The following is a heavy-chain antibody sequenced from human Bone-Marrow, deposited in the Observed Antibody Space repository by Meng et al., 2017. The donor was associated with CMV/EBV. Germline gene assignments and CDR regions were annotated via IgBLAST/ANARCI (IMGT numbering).Heavy chain of an antibody. CDR2: IIPILGIA. V-gene: IGHV1-69*10. CDR3: AMGGIVVVPAAIPALRDYYYGMDV. D-gene: IGHD2-2*01. J-gene: IGHJ6*02. Sequence: SVKVSCKASGGTFSSYAISWVRQAPGQGLEWMGGIIPILGIANYAQKFQGRVTITADKSTSTAYMELSSLRSEDTAVYYCAMGGIVVVPAAIPALRDYYYGMDVWGQGTTVTV. CDR1: GGTFSSYA.